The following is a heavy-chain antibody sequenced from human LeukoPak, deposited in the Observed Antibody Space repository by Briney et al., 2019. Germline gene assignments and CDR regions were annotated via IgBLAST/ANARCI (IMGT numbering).Heavy chain of an antibody. CDR3: ATSHSSVAGIVGD. Sequence: GGSLRLSCAASGFTFDDYAMSWVRQAPGKGLEWVSGIYWNGGSSSYADSVKGRFTISRDNAKNSLYLQMNSLRVEDTAVYYCATSHSSVAGIVGDWGQGTLVTVSS. D-gene: IGHD6-19*01. V-gene: IGHV3-20*04. J-gene: IGHJ4*02. CDR2: IYWNGGSS. CDR1: GFTFDDYA.